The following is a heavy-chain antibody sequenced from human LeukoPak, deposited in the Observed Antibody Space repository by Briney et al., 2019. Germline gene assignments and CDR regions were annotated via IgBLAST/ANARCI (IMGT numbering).Heavy chain of an antibody. V-gene: IGHV4-34*01. CDR1: GGSFRGDY. CDR2: INHSGST. Sequence: SETLSLTCAVSGGSFRGDYWSCIRQPPGEGLEKFGEINHSGSTNYNPPLTRRATISVETSKNQFSLKLSSVTAAATAVSYCARGRRGGYESRVRGVALGYYFDYWGQGPLVTVSS. CDR3: ARGRRGGYESRVRGVALGYYFDY. D-gene: IGHD5-12*01. J-gene: IGHJ4*02.